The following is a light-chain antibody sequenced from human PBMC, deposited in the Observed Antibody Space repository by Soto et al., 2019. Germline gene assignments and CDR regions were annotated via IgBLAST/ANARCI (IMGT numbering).Light chain of an antibody. CDR2: WAS. Sequence: DIVMTQSPDSLAVSLGERATINCKSSQSVLYSPNNKNYLAWYQQKPGQPPQLLIYWASTRESGVPDRFSGSGSGTAFTLTITSLQPEDVALYYCQQYYSTPWAFGQGTKVEIK. CDR3: QQYYSTPWA. V-gene: IGKV4-1*01. CDR1: QSVLYSPNNKNY. J-gene: IGKJ1*01.